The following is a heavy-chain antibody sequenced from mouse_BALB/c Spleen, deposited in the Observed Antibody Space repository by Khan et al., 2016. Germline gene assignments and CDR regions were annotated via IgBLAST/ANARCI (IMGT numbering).Heavy chain of an antibody. J-gene: IGHJ3*01. CDR3: AIDDQDYDAWFAS. V-gene: IGHV2-9*02. CDR1: GFSLTNSG. Sequence: QVQLKESGPGLVAPSQSLSITCTVSGFSLTNSGVHWIRQPPGKGLEWLGVIWPGGSTDYNSALMSRLSITKDNSQNQVFLKMISLQTDDTAMYSCAIDDQDYDAWFASWGQGTLVIVSA. CDR2: IWPGGST. D-gene: IGHD2-4*01.